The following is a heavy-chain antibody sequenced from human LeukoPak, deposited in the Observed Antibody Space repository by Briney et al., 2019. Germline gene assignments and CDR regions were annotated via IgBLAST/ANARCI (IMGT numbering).Heavy chain of an antibody. V-gene: IGHV3-7*03. CDR2: INQDGSEK. CDR3: AKRYCSSTSCYSEIGYAFDI. J-gene: IGHJ3*02. D-gene: IGHD2-2*01. Sequence: PGGSLRLSCAASGTTFDSHYMTWVRQTPEKGLEWVANINQDGSEKNYVDSVKGRFTISRDNAKNLLYLQMNSLRAEDTAVYYCAKRYCSSTSCYSEIGYAFDIWGQGTMVTVSS. CDR1: GTTFDSHY.